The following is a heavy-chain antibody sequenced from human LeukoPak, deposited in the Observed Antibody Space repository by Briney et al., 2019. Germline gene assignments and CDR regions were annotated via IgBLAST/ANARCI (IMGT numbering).Heavy chain of an antibody. CDR1: GFTFSSYW. V-gene: IGHV3-7*01. J-gene: IGHJ1*01. CDR2: IKQDGSAK. D-gene: IGHD3-22*01. CDR3: ARDDSSAWYSQN. Sequence: LRLSCAASGFTFSSYWMSWVRQAPGKGLEWVANIKQDGSAKYYVDSVKGRFTISRDNARNSLYLQMNSLRAEDTAVYYCARDDSSAWYSQNWGQGTLVTVSS.